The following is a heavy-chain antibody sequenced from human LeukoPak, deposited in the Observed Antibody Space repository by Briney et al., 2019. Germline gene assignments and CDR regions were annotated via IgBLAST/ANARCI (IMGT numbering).Heavy chain of an antibody. J-gene: IGHJ3*02. D-gene: IGHD2-2*01. Sequence: PSETLSLTCTVSGGSISGYYWSWIRQPPGKGLEWIGYIYYSGSTNYNPSLKSRVTTSVDTSKNQFSLKLSSVTAADTAVYYCARGYCSSTSCWRDAFDIWGQGTMVTVSS. CDR3: ARGYCSSTSCWRDAFDI. CDR2: IYYSGST. V-gene: IGHV4-59*01. CDR1: GGSISGYY.